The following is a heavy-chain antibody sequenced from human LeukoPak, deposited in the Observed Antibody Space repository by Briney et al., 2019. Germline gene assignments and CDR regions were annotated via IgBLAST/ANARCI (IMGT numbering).Heavy chain of an antibody. J-gene: IGHJ3*02. D-gene: IGHD3-22*01. CDR1: GFTVSSNY. V-gene: IGHV3-53*01. CDR3: AKKYYYDSSGYDNDAFDI. CDR2: IYSGGST. Sequence: GGSLRLSCAASGFTVSSNYMSWVRQAPGKGLEWVSVIYSGGSTYYADSVKGRFTISRDNSKNTLYLQMNSLRAEDTAVYYCAKKYYYDSSGYDNDAFDIWGQGTMVTVSS.